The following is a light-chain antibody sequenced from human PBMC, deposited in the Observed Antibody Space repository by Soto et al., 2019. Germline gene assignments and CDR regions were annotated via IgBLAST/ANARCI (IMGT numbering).Light chain of an antibody. Sequence: EKVMTQSPAALSVSPGERATLSCRASQSVNSNLAWYQQKPGQALRLLLYGASTRATGIPARFSGSASGTEFTLTISSLQSEDSAVYYCQQYNDWPLTFGGGTKVEVK. CDR2: GAS. CDR3: QQYNDWPLT. CDR1: QSVNSN. V-gene: IGKV3-15*01. J-gene: IGKJ4*01.